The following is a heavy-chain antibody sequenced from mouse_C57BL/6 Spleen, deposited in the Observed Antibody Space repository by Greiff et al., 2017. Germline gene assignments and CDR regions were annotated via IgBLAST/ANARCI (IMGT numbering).Heavy chain of an antibody. CDR3: ARRGYYYGSSDAMGY. D-gene: IGHD1-1*01. Sequence: QVQLQQPGAELVKPGASVKLSCKASGYTFTSYWMHWVKQRPGQGLEWIGMIHPNSGSTNYNEKFKSKATLTVDKSSSTAYMQLSSLTSEDSAVYYCARRGYYYGSSDAMGYWGQGTSVTVSS. J-gene: IGHJ4*01. V-gene: IGHV1-64*01. CDR1: GYTFTSYW. CDR2: IHPNSGST.